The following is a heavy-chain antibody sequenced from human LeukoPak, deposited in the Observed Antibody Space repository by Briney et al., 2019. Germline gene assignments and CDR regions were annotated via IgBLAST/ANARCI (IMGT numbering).Heavy chain of an antibody. CDR1: GFTFSSYS. D-gene: IGHD2-2*01. CDR3: ARDSPLREYQLLGAFDI. J-gene: IGHJ3*02. CDR2: ISSSSSTI. V-gene: IGHV3-48*01. Sequence: GGSLRLSCAASGFTFSSYSMNWVRQAPGKGLEWVSYISSSSSTIYYADSVKGRFTISRDNAKNSLYPQMNSLRAEDTAVYYCARDSPLREYQLLGAFDIWGQGTMVTVSS.